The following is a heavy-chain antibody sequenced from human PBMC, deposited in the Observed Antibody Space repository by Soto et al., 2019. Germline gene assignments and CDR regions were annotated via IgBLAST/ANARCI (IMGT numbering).Heavy chain of an antibody. Sequence: ASLKVSCKASGYTFNSYDINWVRQATGQGLEWMGWMNPNSGNTGYAQKFQGRVTMTRNTSISTAYMELSSLRSEDTAVYYCASIHEIEARPGSYYYYYMDVWGKGTTVTVSS. J-gene: IGHJ6*03. D-gene: IGHD6-6*01. CDR3: ASIHEIEARPGSYYYYYMDV. CDR2: MNPNSGNT. V-gene: IGHV1-8*01. CDR1: GYTFNSYD.